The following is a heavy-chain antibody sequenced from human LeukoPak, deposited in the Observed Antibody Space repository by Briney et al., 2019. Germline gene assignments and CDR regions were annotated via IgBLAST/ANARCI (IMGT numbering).Heavy chain of an antibody. J-gene: IGHJ4*02. CDR2: IIGSNT. V-gene: IGHV3-23*01. Sequence: GGSLRLSCAASGFTFSDYAMIWVRQAPGKGLEWVSAIIGSNTYYADSVRGRFTTSRDNSKNTLFLQMDTLRADDTAVYYCAKGSTDSRPYYFDFWGQGTLVTVSS. CDR3: AKGSTDSRPYYFDF. D-gene: IGHD6-13*01. CDR1: GFTFSDYA.